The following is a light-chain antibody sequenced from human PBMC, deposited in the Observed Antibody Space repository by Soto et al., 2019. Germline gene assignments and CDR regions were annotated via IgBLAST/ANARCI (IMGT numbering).Light chain of an antibody. J-gene: IGLJ3*02. CDR2: EDT. Sequence: QPALTQPASVSGSPGQSITISCAGTSSDVGSHPLVSWYQQHPGKAPKLMISEDTKRPSGVSNRFSGSKSGNLASLTISGLQAEDEADYYCCSFTSAGTWVFGGGTKLTVL. CDR1: SSDVGSHPL. CDR3: CSFTSAGTWV. V-gene: IGLV2-23*01.